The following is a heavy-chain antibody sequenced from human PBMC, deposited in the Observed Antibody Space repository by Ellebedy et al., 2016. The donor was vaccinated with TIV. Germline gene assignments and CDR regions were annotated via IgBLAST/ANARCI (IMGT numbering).Heavy chain of an antibody. Sequence: GGSLRLXCAASGLTFSDYGMHWVRRAPGKGLEWVAVISYDGSDKYYADSVKGRFTISRDNSKNTLSLQMDSLRAEDTAVYYCAKDAPYSSGWYGFDYWGQGTLVTVSS. CDR3: AKDAPYSSGWYGFDY. V-gene: IGHV3-30*18. CDR1: GLTFSDYG. CDR2: ISYDGSDK. D-gene: IGHD6-19*01. J-gene: IGHJ4*02.